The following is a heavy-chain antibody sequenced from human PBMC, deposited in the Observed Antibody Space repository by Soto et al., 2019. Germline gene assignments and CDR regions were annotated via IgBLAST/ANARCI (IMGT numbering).Heavy chain of an antibody. CDR2: ICGGST. J-gene: IGHJ6*04. CDR1: GFTVSNNY. Sequence: EVQLVESGGGLVQPGGSLRISCAASGFTVSNNYMSWVRQAPGKGLEWVSVICGGSTYYADSVTGRFTISRDNSKNTLYLQMNSLRAEDTAVYYCARDVGVWGRGTTVTVSS. CDR3: ARDVGV. V-gene: IGHV3-66*01.